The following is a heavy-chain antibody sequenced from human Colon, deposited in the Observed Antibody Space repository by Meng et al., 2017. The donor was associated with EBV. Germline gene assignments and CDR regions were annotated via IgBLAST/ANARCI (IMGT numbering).Heavy chain of an antibody. CDR1: GGSLSGYY. J-gene: IGHJ4*02. Sequence: QVQLQQWGAGLLKPSETLSLTCGVSGGSLSGYYWSWIRHFPGRTLEFIGDINHSGSANYNPSLRSRVTISVDTSKNQIFLNLHSVTAADTAVYHCARTFGYCSNNNCPRTLGYWGQGTLVTVPS. D-gene: IGHD2-2*03. CDR3: ARTFGYCSNNNCPRTLGY. CDR2: INHSGSA. V-gene: IGHV4-34*02.